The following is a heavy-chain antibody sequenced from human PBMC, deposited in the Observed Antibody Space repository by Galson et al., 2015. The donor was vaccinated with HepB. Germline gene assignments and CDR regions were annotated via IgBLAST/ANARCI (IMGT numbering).Heavy chain of an antibody. CDR2: MSRDGSNK. CDR1: GFTFSTYS. D-gene: IGHD3-3*02. V-gene: IGHV3-30*04. CDR3: ARGSSMGRSIIIRSSEYFHY. Sequence: SLRLSCAASGFTFSTYSMHWVRQAPGKGLEWVSFMSRDGSNKNYADSVRGRFTISRDNSKNTLYLQLNNLRVEDTAVYYCARGSSMGRSIIIRSSEYFHYWGQGTQVTVSS. J-gene: IGHJ1*01.